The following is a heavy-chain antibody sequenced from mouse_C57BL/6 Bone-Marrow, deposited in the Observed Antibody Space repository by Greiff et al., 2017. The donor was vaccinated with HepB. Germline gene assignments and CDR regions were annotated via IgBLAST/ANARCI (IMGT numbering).Heavy chain of an antibody. D-gene: IGHD4-1*01. V-gene: IGHV3-6*01. CDR2: ISYDGSN. CDR3: ARGGITGTYYFDY. Sequence: DVKLQESGPGLVKPSQSLSLTCSVTGYSITSGYYWNWIRQFPGNKLEWMGYISYDGSNKYNPSLKNRISITRDTSKNQFFLKLNSVTTEDTATYYCARGGITGTYYFDYWGQGTTLTVSS. CDR1: GYSITSGYY. J-gene: IGHJ2*01.